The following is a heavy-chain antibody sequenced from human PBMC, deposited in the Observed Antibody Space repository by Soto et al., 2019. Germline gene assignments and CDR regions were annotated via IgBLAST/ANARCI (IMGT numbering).Heavy chain of an antibody. J-gene: IGHJ5*02. CDR1: GASISTVGYY. V-gene: IGHV4-30-4*01. Sequence: QVHLQESGPGLLKPSQTLSLTCTVSGASISTVGYYWSWIRQPPGKGLEWIGDMSYSGTYYNPSLKSRVTTSLERSNNQISLSLASVTAAATAVYDCARIGTLLGIVTNNWFDPWGQGTLVTVSS. D-gene: IGHD3-3*01. CDR2: MSYSGT. CDR3: ARIGTLLGIVTNNWFDP.